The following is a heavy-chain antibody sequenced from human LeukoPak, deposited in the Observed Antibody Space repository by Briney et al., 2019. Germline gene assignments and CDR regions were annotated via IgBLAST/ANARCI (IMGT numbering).Heavy chain of an antibody. V-gene: IGHV3-23*01. CDR3: ARVSLPGGLYGDGALDF. CDR1: GFTFSSYA. CDR2: ISGRGGNT. D-gene: IGHD4-17*01. J-gene: IGHJ4*02. Sequence: GRSLRLSCAASGFTFSSYAMSWVCHGPRKGLECVSTISGRGGNTDYADSVNGRFTISTANSKNKLYLQMNSLRAEDTAVYYCARVSLPGGLYGDGALDFWGQGTLVTVSS.